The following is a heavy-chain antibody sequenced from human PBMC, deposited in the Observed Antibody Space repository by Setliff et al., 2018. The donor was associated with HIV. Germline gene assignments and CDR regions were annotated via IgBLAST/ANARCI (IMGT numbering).Heavy chain of an antibody. J-gene: IGHJ4*02. Sequence: ASVKVSCKASGYTFTGYYMHWVRQAPGQGLEWMGGIIPIFGTTNYARKFQGRVTMTRDTSTSTVYMELSSLRSEDTAVYYCARDPSVEMATIEYYFDYWGQGTLVTVSS. D-gene: IGHD5-12*01. CDR1: GYTFTGYY. V-gene: IGHV1-46*01. CDR2: IIPIFGTT. CDR3: ARDPSVEMATIEYYFDY.